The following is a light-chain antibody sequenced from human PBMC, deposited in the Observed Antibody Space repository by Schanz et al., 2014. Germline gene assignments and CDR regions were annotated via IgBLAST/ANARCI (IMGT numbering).Light chain of an antibody. Sequence: QSALTQPASVSGSPGQSITISCTGTSDVGAYNYVSWYQQHPGKAPKLMIYDVSNRPSGVSNRFSGSKSGNTASLTISGLQAEDEADYYCSSYTSSSISWVFGGGTKLTVL. CDR2: DVS. J-gene: IGLJ3*02. V-gene: IGLV2-14*01. CDR1: SDVGAYNY. CDR3: SSYTSSSISWV.